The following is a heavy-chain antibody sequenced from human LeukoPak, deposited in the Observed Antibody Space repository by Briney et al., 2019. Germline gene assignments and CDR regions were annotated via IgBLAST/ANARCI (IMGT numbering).Heavy chain of an antibody. CDR2: IYYSGST. CDR1: GFTFISYA. J-gene: IGHJ3*02. Sequence: GSLRLSCAASGFTFISYAMSWVRQPPGKGLEWIGTIYYSGSTYYNPSLKSRVTISVDTSKNQFSLKLTSVTAADTAVYYCARSYGGHSVCDAFDIWGQGTMVTVSS. D-gene: IGHD4-23*01. CDR3: ARSYGGHSVCDAFDI. V-gene: IGHV4-39*01.